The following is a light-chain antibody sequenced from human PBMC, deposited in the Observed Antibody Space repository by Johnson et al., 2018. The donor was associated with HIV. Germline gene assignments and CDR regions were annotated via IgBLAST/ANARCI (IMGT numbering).Light chain of an antibody. CDR2: ENN. CDR3: GTWDSSLSAFYV. V-gene: IGLV1-51*02. J-gene: IGLJ1*01. CDR1: SSNIGNNY. Sequence: SVLTQPPSVSAAPGQKVTISFSGSSSNIGNNYVSWYQQVPGTAPKLLIYENNKRPSGIPDRFSGSRSGTSATLGITGLQTGDEADYYCGTWDSSLSAFYVFGTGTKVTVL.